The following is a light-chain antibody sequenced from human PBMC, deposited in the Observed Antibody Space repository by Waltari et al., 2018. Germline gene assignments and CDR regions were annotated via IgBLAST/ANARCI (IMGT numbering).Light chain of an antibody. CDR1: TNDLGSYNH. V-gene: IGLV2-8*01. CDR3: TSYGGDNNIVI. J-gene: IGLJ2*01. Sequence: QSALTPPPSASGSPGQSVTISCLGPTNDLGSYNHVSWYQQHPGQAPKFIIFEVHKRPSGVPDRFSGSKSGNTASLTVSGLQAEDEADYYCTSYGGDNNIVIFGGGTKLTVL. CDR2: EVH.